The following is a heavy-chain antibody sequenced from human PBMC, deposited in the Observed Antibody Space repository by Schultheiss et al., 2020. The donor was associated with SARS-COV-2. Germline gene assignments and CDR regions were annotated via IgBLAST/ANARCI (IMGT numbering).Heavy chain of an antibody. Sequence: SETLSLTCTVSGGSISSSSYYWGWIRQPPGKGLEWIGSIYYSGSTYYNPSLKSRVTISVDTSKNQFSLKLSSVTAADTAVYYCARLSPIPSWAGIYYYGMDVWGQGTTVTVSS. CDR2: IYYSGST. V-gene: IGHV4-39*01. CDR1: GGSISSSSYY. J-gene: IGHJ6*02. CDR3: ARLSPIPSWAGIYYYGMDV. D-gene: IGHD2/OR15-2a*01.